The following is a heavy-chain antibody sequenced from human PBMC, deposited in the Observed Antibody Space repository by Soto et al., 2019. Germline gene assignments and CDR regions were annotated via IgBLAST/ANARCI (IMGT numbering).Heavy chain of an antibody. CDR3: AGRGYCGGDCYLKQNYYYYGMDV. CDR2: MNPSNGNA. V-gene: IGHV1-8*01. Sequence: GASVKVSCKASGYTFITYDINWVRQATGQGLEWMGWMNPSNGNAGYAQKFQGRVTITADESTSTAYMELSSLRSEDTAVYYCAGRGYCGGDCYLKQNYYYYGMDVWGQGTTVTVSS. CDR1: GYTFITYD. D-gene: IGHD2-21*02. J-gene: IGHJ6*02.